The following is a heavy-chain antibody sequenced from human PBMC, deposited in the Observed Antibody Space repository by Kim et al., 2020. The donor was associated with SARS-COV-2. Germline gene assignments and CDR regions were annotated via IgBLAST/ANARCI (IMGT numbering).Heavy chain of an antibody. J-gene: IGHJ6*02. CDR2: ISSSSSYI. CDR3: ARDKAEWLLYGYGMDV. CDR1: GFTFSSYT. D-gene: IGHD3-3*01. V-gene: IGHV3-21*01. Sequence: GGSLRLSCAASGFTFSSYTINWVRQAPGKGLEWVSSISSSSSYIYYADSVKGRFTISRDNAKNSLYLQMNSLRAEDTAVYYCARDKAEWLLYGYGMDVWGQGTTVTVSS.